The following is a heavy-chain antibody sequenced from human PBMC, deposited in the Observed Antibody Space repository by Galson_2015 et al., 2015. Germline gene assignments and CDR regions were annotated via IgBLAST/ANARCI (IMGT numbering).Heavy chain of an antibody. CDR3: AREAGGAGPTGGFDY. CDR1: GFTFSSYA. J-gene: IGHJ4*02. V-gene: IGHV3-30*01. D-gene: IGHD1/OR15-1a*01. CDR2: ISYDGSNK. Sequence: SLRLSCAASGFTFSSYAMHWVRQAPGKGLEWVAVISYDGSNKYYADSVKGRFTISRGNSKNTLYLQMNSLRAEDTAVYYCAREAGGAGPTGGFDYWGQGTLVTVSS.